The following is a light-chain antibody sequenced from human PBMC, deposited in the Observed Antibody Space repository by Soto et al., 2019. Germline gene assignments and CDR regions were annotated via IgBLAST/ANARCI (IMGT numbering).Light chain of an antibody. Sequence: QSALTQPASVSGSPGQSITISCTGTSSDVGSYNLVSWYQQHPGKAPKLMIYEGSKRPSGVSNRFSGSKSGNTASLTISGLQDEDEADYYCCSYAGSSTFGVFGGGTQLTVL. CDR2: EGS. CDR1: SSDVGSYNL. V-gene: IGLV2-23*03. CDR3: CSYAGSSTFGV. J-gene: IGLJ3*02.